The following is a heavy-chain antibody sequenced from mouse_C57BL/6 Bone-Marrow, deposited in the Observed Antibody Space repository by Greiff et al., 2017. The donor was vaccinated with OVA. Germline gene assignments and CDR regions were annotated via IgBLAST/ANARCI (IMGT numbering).Heavy chain of an antibody. J-gene: IGHJ3*01. CDR1: GYTFTDYN. D-gene: IGHD4-1*01. CDR3: AMGSNQAWFAY. V-gene: IGHV1-22*01. CDR2: INPNNGGT. Sequence: EVKLMESGPELVKPGASVKMSCKASGYTFTDYNMHWVKQSHGKSLEWIGYINPNNGGTSYNQKFKGKATLTVNKSSSTAYMELRSLTSEDSAVYYCAMGSNQAWFAYWGQGTLVTVSA.